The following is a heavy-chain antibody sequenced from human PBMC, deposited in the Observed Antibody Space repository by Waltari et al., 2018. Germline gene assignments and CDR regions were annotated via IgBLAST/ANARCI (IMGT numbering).Heavy chain of an antibody. Sequence: QAQLVESGGGVVQPGRSLRLSCAASGFSFSYYAMHWVRQAPGKGLEWVAVISSDGSNKYYADSVKGRFTISRDNSKNTLYLQMNSLRLEDTALYYCAKDRPYKSSFWGQGTLVTVSS. J-gene: IGHJ4*02. CDR3: AKDRPYKSSF. CDR1: GFSFSYYA. V-gene: IGHV3-30*18. CDR2: ISSDGSNK. D-gene: IGHD3-22*01.